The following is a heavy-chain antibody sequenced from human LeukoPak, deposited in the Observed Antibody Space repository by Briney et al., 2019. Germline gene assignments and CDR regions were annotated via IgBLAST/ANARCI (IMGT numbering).Heavy chain of an antibody. Sequence: GGALRLSCAASGFTFSSYSMNWVRQAPGEGLEWVSYISSSSSTIYYADSVKGRFTISRDNAKNSLYLQMNSLRAEDTAVYYCARDADYYYGMDVWGQGTTVTVSS. CDR2: ISSSSSTI. CDR3: ARDADYYYGMDV. J-gene: IGHJ6*02. CDR1: GFTFSSYS. V-gene: IGHV3-48*01.